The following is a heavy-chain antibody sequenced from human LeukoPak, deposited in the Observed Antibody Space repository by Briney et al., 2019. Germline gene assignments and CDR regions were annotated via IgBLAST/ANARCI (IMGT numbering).Heavy chain of an antibody. CDR2: IYYSGST. V-gene: IGHV4-39*01. CDR3: ARGPLTIFGVAIIPRFQAPFDY. D-gene: IGHD3-3*01. J-gene: IGHJ4*02. Sequence: PSETLSLTCTVSGGSISGSSYYWGWIRQPPGKGLEWIGSIYYSGSTYYNPSLKSRVTISVDTSKNQFSLKLSSVTAADTAVYYCARGPLTIFGVAIIPRFQAPFDYWGQGTLVTVSS. CDR1: GGSISGSSYY.